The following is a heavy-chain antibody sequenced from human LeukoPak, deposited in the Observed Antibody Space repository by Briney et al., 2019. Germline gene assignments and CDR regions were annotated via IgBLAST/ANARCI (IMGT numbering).Heavy chain of an antibody. CDR3: ASSRHGNYYYMDV. CDR1: GFTFSSYW. CDR2: INSDGSST. J-gene: IGHJ6*03. V-gene: IGHV3-74*01. Sequence: GGSLRLSCAASGFTFSSYWMHWVRQAPGKGLVWVSRINSDGSSTSYADSVKGRFTISRDNAKNTLYLQMNSLRAEDTAVYYCASSRHGNYYYMDVWGKGTTVTVSS.